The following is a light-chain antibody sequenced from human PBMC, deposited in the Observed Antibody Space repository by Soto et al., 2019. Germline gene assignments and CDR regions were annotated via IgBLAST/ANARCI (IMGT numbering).Light chain of an antibody. V-gene: IGLV2-14*03. J-gene: IGLJ2*01. Sequence: QLVLTQPASVSGSPGQSITISCTGTSSDVGGYNYVSWYQQHPGKAPKLIISEVSNRPSGVSTRFSGSKSGNTASLTISGLQAEDEADYYCTSYTSTISHVLFGGGTKLTVL. CDR1: SSDVGGYNY. CDR3: TSYTSTISHVL. CDR2: EVS.